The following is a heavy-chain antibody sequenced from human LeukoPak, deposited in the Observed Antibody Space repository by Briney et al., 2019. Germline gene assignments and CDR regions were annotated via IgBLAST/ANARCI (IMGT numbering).Heavy chain of an antibody. CDR1: GYSFTTYW. D-gene: IGHD4-23*01. J-gene: IGHJ4*02. Sequence: GESLKISCKASGYSFTTYWIGWVRQMPGKGLEWMGIISPGDSDTTYSPSFQGQVTISADKSISTAYLRWSSLKASETAMYYCARGGNADFDYWGQGTLVTVSS. V-gene: IGHV5-51*01. CDR2: ISPGDSDT. CDR3: ARGGNADFDY.